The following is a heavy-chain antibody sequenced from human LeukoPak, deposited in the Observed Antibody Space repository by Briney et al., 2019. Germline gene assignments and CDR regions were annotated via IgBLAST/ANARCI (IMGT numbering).Heavy chain of an antibody. CDR1: GYTFTGYY. CDR2: INPNSGDT. CDR3: ARSREHTFDI. D-gene: IGHD1-26*01. Sequence: GASVKVSCKASGYTFTGYYIHWVRQAPGQGLECMGWINPNSGDTNYAPKFQGRVTMTRDTSISTAYMELSRLRSDDTAVYYRARSREHTFDIWGQGTMVTVSS. J-gene: IGHJ3*02. V-gene: IGHV1-2*02.